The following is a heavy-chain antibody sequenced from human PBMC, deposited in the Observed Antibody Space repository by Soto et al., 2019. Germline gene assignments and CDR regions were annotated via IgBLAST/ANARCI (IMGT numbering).Heavy chain of an antibody. CDR2: ISYDGSNK. CDR3: AKLGYSSSWYLGMDV. D-gene: IGHD6-13*01. CDR1: GFTFSSYG. Sequence: LRLSCAASGFTFSSYGMHWVRQAPGKGLEGVAVISYDGSNKYYADSVKGRFTISRGNSKNTLYLQMNSLRAEDTAVYYCAKLGYSSSWYLGMDVWGQGXTVTVYS. V-gene: IGHV3-30*18. J-gene: IGHJ6*02.